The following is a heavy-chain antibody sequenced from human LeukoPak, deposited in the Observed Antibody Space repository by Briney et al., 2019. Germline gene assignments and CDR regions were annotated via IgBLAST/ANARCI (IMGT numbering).Heavy chain of an antibody. V-gene: IGHV3-73*01. CDR3: TRHVPNSGYANFDS. D-gene: IGHD5-12*01. Sequence: GGSLRLSCAASGFTFSGSAMHWVRQASGKGLEWVGRIRSKADYYATAYAASVRGRFTISRDDSKSTAYLQMDSLKTEDTAVYYCTRHVPNSGYANFDSWGQGTLVTVSS. J-gene: IGHJ4*02. CDR1: GFTFSGSA. CDR2: IRSKADYYAT.